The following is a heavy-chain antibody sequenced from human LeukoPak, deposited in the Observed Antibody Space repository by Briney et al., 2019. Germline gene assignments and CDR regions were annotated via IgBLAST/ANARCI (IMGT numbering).Heavy chain of an antibody. V-gene: IGHV4-59*01. CDR3: ARAPSQEYYHDSSGYPYDAFDI. Sequence: PSETLSLTCTVSGGSISSYYWSWIRQPPGKGLEWIGHIYYSGSTNYNPSLKSRVTISVDTSKNQFSLKLSSVTAADTAVYYCARAPSQEYYHDSSGYPYDAFDIWGQGTMVTVSS. D-gene: IGHD3-22*01. CDR1: GGSISSYY. CDR2: IYYSGST. J-gene: IGHJ3*02.